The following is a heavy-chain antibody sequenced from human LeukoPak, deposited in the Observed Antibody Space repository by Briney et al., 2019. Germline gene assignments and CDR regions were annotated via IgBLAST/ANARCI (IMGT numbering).Heavy chain of an antibody. CDR1: GFTFSSYG. CDR2: ISYDGSNK. V-gene: IGHV3-30*18. Sequence: SLRLSCAASGFTFSSYGMHWVRQAPGKGLEWVAVISYDGSNKYYADSVKGRFTISRDNSKNTLYLQMNSLRAEDTAVYYCAKSGGPGIAVAAAGYFDYWGQGTLVTVSS. J-gene: IGHJ4*02. D-gene: IGHD6-19*01. CDR3: AKSGGPGIAVAAAGYFDY.